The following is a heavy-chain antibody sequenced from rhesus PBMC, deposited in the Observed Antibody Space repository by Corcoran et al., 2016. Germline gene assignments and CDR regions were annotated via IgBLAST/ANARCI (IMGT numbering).Heavy chain of an antibody. D-gene: IGHD1-38*01. Sequence: QVTLKESGPALVKPTQTLTLTCTFSGFSFSTSGMGVGWIRQPPGNALEWLASIYWDDDKYYITSLKSMLTSSKDTSKNQVVLTMTNRDPVDTATYYCARGPEYEHRFDYWGQGVLVTVSS. J-gene: IGHJ4*01. V-gene: IGHV2S1*01. CDR3: ARGPEYEHRFDY. CDR2: IYWDDDK. CDR1: GFSFSTSGMG.